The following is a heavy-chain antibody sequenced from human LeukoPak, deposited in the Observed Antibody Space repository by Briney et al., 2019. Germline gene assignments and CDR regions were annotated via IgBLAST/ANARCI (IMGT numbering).Heavy chain of an antibody. Sequence: RGSLRLSCAASGFTFSYSWMHWVRQAPGKGLVWVSRINGDGSTTNYADAVKGRFTISRDNAKNTLYLQMNSLRAEDTAVYYCARSVGGTDVWGQGTTVTVSS. V-gene: IGHV3-74*01. J-gene: IGHJ6*02. CDR3: ARSVGGTDV. CDR2: INGDGSTT. CDR1: GFTFSYSW.